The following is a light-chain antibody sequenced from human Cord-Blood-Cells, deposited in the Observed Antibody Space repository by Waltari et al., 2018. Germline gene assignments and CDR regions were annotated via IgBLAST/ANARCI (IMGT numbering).Light chain of an antibody. Sequence: EIVLTQSPATLSLSPGERATLSCRASQCVSSYLAWYQQKPGQAPRLLIYDASNSATGIPARFSGSGSGTDFTLTISSLEPEDFAVYYCQQRSNWPRYTVGQGTKLEIK. CDR3: QQRSNWPRYT. CDR1: QCVSSY. CDR2: DAS. V-gene: IGKV3-11*01. J-gene: IGKJ2*01.